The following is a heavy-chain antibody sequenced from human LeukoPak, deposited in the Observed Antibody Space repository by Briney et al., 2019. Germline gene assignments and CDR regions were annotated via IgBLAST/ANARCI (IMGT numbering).Heavy chain of an antibody. V-gene: IGHV3-21*01. D-gene: IGHD1-26*01. CDR2: ISSSSNYI. Sequence: GGALRLSSAPSRFTFSSSSMNSVRDTPGEGLEWGSSISSSSNYIYYADSVKGRSTISRDNTKNSLYLQMSSLRAEDTAVYYCARDGWYSGSYDAFDIWGQGTMVTVSS. CDR1: RFTFSSSS. J-gene: IGHJ3*02. CDR3: ARDGWYSGSYDAFDI.